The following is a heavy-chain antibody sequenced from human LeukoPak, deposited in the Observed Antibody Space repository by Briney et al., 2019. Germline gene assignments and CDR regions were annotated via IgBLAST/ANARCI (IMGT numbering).Heavy chain of an antibody. J-gene: IGHJ4*02. D-gene: IGHD5-18*01. Sequence: PGGSLRLSCAASGFTASSYSMIWVRQAPGEGLEWISSISSSLSYIYYADSLKGRFTISRDNAKNSLYLQMNSLRAEDTAVYYCARVSDTSGYSYGSIDYWGQGTLVTVSS. V-gene: IGHV3-21*01. CDR3: ARVSDTSGYSYGSIDY. CDR2: ISSSLSYI. CDR1: GFTASSYS.